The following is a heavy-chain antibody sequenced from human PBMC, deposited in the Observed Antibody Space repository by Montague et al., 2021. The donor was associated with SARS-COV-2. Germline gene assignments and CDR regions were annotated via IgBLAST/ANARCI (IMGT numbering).Heavy chain of an antibody. V-gene: IGHV4-39*02. CDR3: ARRGRKLLPVATTIGGFDI. D-gene: IGHD5-12*01. J-gene: IGHJ3*02. CDR1: GGSISSSNYY. CDR2: IYYSGST. Sequence: SETLSLTCTVSGGSISSSNYYWGWIRQPPGKGPEWIGSIYYSGSTYYNPSLKSRVAISVDTSKNHFSLKLSSVTAAGTAVYYCARRGRKLLPVATTIGGFDIWGQGTMVTVS.